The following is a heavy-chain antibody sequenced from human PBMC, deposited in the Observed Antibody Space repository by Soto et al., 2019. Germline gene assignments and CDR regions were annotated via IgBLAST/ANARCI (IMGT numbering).Heavy chain of an antibody. V-gene: IGHV2-26*01. D-gene: IGHD3-10*01. CDR1: GFSLSNARMG. Sequence: QVTLKESGPVLVKPTETLTLTCTVSGFSLSNARMGVSWIRQPPGKALEWLAHIFSNDEKSYSTSLKSRLTISKDTSKSQVVLTMTNMDPVDTATYYCARMEGSLWFGELSHRLNWFDPWGQGTLVTVSS. CDR3: ARMEGSLWFGELSHRLNWFDP. CDR2: IFSNDEK. J-gene: IGHJ5*02.